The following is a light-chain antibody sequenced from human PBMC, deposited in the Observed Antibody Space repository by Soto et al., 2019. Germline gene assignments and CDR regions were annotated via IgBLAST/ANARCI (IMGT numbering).Light chain of an antibody. CDR3: MQALQTPWT. CDR1: QSLLHSNGYNY. J-gene: IGKJ1*01. Sequence: DIVMTQSPLSLPFTPGEPASISCRSSQSLLHSNGYNYLDWYLQKPGQSLQLLIYLGSNRASGVPDRFSGSGSGTDFTLKISRVEAEDVGVYYCMQALQTPWTFGQGTKVEIK. V-gene: IGKV2-28*01. CDR2: LGS.